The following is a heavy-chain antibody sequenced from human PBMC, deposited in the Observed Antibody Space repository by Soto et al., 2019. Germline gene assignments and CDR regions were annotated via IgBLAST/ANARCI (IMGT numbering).Heavy chain of an antibody. J-gene: IGHJ6*02. V-gene: IGHV4-39*01. CDR3: ARLTGNESPTRDEVGYCSGGSCYFPYYYGMDV. D-gene: IGHD2-15*01. CDR1: GGSISSSSYY. Sequence: SETLSLTCTVSGGSISSSSYYWGWIRQPPGKGLEWIGSIYYSGSTYYNPSLKSRVTISVDTSKNQFSLKLSSVTAADTAVYYCARLTGNESPTRDEVGYCSGGSCYFPYYYGMDVWGQGTTVTVSS. CDR2: IYYSGST.